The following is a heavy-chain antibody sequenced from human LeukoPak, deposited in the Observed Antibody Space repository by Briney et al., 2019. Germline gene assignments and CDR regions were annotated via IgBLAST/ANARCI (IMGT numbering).Heavy chain of an antibody. D-gene: IGHD4-11*01. CDR3: GTYSINNAREFQY. Sequence: GGSLRLSCAASGFTFSSYAMSWVRQAPGKGLEWVSAISGSGGSTYYADSAKGRFTISRDNSKNTLYLQMNSLRAEDTAVYYCGTYSINNAREFQYWGQGTLVTVPS. CDR1: GFTFSSYA. V-gene: IGHV3-23*01. J-gene: IGHJ1*01. CDR2: ISGSGGST.